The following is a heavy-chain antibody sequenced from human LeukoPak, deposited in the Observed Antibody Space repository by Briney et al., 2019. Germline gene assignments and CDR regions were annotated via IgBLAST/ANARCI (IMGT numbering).Heavy chain of an antibody. CDR2: ISYDGSNK. Sequence: GGSLRLSWAASGFTFSSYAMHWVRQAPGKGLEWVAVISYDGSNKYYADSVKGRFTISRDNSKNTLYLHMNSLRAEDTALYYCAKDRGFSSWGQGTLVTVSS. V-gene: IGHV3-30-3*01. CDR3: AKDRGFSS. CDR1: GFTFSSYA. J-gene: IGHJ5*01.